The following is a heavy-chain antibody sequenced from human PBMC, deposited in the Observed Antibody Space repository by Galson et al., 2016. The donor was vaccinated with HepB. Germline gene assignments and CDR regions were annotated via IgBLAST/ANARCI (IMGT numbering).Heavy chain of an antibody. V-gene: IGHV3-23*01. Sequence: SLRLSCAASGFSFSSYPMTWVRQAPGKGLQWVSAITGSGGRTYYAHSVKGRFTISRDNSENILYLQMNSLRVDDTAVYFCAKAPSRMVRGVTELDYWGQGTLVSVSS. D-gene: IGHD3-10*01. CDR3: AKAPSRMVRGVTELDY. J-gene: IGHJ4*02. CDR2: ITGSGGRT. CDR1: GFSFSSYP.